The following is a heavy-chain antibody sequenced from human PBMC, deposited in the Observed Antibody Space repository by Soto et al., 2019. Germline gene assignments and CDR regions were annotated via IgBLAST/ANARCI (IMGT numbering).Heavy chain of an antibody. CDR1: GGSISSYY. CDR2: IYYSGST. V-gene: IGHV4-59*01. J-gene: IGHJ6*02. Sequence: QVQLQESGPGLVKPSETLSLTCTVSGGSISSYYWSWIRQPPGKGLEWIGYIYYSGSTNYNPSPKRRVTISVDTSTTQFSLKLSTVTAADTAVYYCARANIVPDVGDYGMDVWGQGTTVTVSS. D-gene: IGHD2-21*01. CDR3: ARANIVPDVGDYGMDV.